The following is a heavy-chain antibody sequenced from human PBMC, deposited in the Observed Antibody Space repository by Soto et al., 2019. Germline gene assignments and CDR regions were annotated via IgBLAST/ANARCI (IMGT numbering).Heavy chain of an antibody. CDR1: GGSISSGGYY. V-gene: IGHV4-31*03. CDR2: IYYSGST. Sequence: QVQLQESGPGLVKPSQTLSLTCTVSGGSISSGGYYWSWIRQHPGKVLEWIGYIYYSGSTYYNPYLQVRVTISVDTSKNLFSLKLSSVTAADTAVYYCARYIGSTGHDAFDIWGQGTMVTVSS. D-gene: IGHD6-25*01. CDR3: ARYIGSTGHDAFDI. J-gene: IGHJ3*02.